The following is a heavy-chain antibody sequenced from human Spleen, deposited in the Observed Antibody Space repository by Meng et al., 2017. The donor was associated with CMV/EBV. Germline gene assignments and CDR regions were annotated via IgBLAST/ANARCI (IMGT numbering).Heavy chain of an antibody. D-gene: IGHD2-2*01. CDR1: GFTFSTYE. V-gene: IGHV3-48*03. J-gene: IGHJ6*02. CDR2: IGSGGSNI. Sequence: GESLKISCVGSGFTFSTYEMIWVRQAPGKGLEWIAYIGSGGSNIYYADSAKGRFTISRDNAKNSLYLQMNSLRAEDTAVYYCARDKVVVVPAPLFGMDVWGQGTTVTVS. CDR3: ARDKVVVVPAPLFGMDV.